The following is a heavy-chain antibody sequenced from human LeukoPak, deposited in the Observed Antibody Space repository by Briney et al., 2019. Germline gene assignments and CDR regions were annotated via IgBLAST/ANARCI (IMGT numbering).Heavy chain of an antibody. CDR1: GFTFSSYA. CDR2: ISGSGGST. D-gene: IGHD3-9*01. Sequence: PGGSLRLSCAASGFTFSSYAMSWVRQAPGKGLEWVSAISGSGGSTYYADSVKGRFTISRDNSKNTLYLQMNSLRAEDTAVYYCAHHGDYDILTGYDNWFDPGGQGTLVTVSS. CDR3: AHHGDYDILTGYDNWFDP. V-gene: IGHV3-23*01. J-gene: IGHJ5*02.